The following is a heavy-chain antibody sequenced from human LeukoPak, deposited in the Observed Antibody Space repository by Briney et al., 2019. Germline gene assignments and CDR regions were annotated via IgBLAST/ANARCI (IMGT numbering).Heavy chain of an antibody. CDR2: INNDGST. D-gene: IGHD3-3*01. Sequence: PGGSLRLSCAASGFTFSSYWMHWVRQAPGKGLVWVSLINNDGSTNYADSVKGRFTISRDNAKSTVFLQMNSLRPEDTAVYYCARGPEYYDFWSGYSAADYWGQGTLVTVSS. J-gene: IGHJ4*02. V-gene: IGHV3-74*01. CDR3: ARGPEYYDFWSGYSAADY. CDR1: GFTFSSYW.